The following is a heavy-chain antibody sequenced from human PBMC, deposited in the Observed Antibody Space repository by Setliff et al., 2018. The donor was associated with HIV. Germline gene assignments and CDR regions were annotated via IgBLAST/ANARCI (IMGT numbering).Heavy chain of an antibody. J-gene: IGHJ5*02. V-gene: IGHV4-4*08. D-gene: IGHD3-16*02. CDR3: ARLAMRGVIGDPNWFEP. Sequence: PSETLSLTCSVSGDSISRFSWSWIRQPPGKGLEWIGHIYTSGSTNYNSSLKSRLTLSVDTSKNQVSLKLTSVTAADTGVYYCARLAMRGVIGDPNWFEPWGQGTLVTVSS. CDR1: GDSISRFS. CDR2: IYTSGST.